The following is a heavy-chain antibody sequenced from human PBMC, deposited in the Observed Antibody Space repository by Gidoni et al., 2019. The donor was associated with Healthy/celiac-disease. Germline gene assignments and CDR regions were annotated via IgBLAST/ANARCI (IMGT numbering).Heavy chain of an antibody. CDR1: GFTFDDYA. CDR3: AKVGSGYYQYYFDY. CDR2: ISWNSGSI. J-gene: IGHJ4*02. V-gene: IGHV3-9*01. D-gene: IGHD3-22*01. Sequence: EVQLVESGGGLVQPGRSLRLSCAASGFTFDDYAMHWVRQAPGKGLEWVSGISWNSGSIGYADSVKGRFTISRDNAKNSLYLQMNSLRAEDTALYYCAKVGSGYYQYYFDYWGQGTLVTVSS.